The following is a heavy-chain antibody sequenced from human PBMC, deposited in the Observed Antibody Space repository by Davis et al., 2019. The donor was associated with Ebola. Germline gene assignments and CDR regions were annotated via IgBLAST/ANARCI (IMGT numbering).Heavy chain of an antibody. J-gene: IGHJ4*02. CDR2: ISYDGSNK. CDR3: AKSADLES. V-gene: IGHV3-30*18. CDR1: GFTFSSYA. Sequence: PGGSLRLSCAASGFTFSSYAMSWVRQAPGKGLEWVAVISYDGSNKYYADSVKGRFTISRDNSKSTLYLQMNSLRAEDTATYFCAKSADLESWGQGTLVTVSS.